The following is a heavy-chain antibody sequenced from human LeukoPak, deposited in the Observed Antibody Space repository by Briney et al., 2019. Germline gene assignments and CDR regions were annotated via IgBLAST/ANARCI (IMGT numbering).Heavy chain of an antibody. CDR2: INAGNGNT. Sequence: EASVKVSCKASGYTFTSYAMHWVRQAPGQRLEWMGWINAGNGNTKYSQKLQGRVTITRDTSASTAYMELSSLRSEDTAVYYCARDGDNWNDGWFDPWGQGTLVTVSS. CDR1: GYTFTSYA. V-gene: IGHV1-3*01. CDR3: ARDGDNWNDGWFDP. J-gene: IGHJ5*02. D-gene: IGHD1-20*01.